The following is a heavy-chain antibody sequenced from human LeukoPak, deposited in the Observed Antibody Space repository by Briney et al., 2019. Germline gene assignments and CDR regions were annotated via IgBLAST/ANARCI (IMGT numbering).Heavy chain of an antibody. J-gene: IGHJ4*02. CDR2: IKGRAQPT. V-gene: IGHV3-23*01. Sequence: RGGSLRPSCVASGFTLSSYIMTWVRPAPGKGLEWVSTIKGRAQPTFYAHPVKDRFTISQDNSKNTLYLQLNSLRADDTALYFSARDHESSGYPPSDYWGQATLVTLPS. CDR1: GFTLSSYI. D-gene: IGHD3-22*01. CDR3: ARDHESSGYPPSDY.